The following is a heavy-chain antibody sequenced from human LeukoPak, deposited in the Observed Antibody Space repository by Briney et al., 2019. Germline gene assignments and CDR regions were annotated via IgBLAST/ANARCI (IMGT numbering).Heavy chain of an antibody. V-gene: IGHV3-11*01. J-gene: IGHJ4*02. CDR3: ARILSGSYVFLRYFDY. CDR2: ISDGGRPL. CDR1: GFIFSDYY. Sequence: GGSLRLSCAASGFIFSDYYMSWIRQAPGKGLEWVSFISDGGRPLHYADSVKGRFTISRDNSKNSLYLQMNSLRDEDTAVYFCARILSGSYVFLRYFDYWGQGTLVTVSS. D-gene: IGHD1-26*01.